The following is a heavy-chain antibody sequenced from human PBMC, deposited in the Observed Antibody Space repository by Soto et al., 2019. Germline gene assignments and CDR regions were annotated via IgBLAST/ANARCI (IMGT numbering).Heavy chain of an antibody. CDR3: ARHRRRDYYYDSSGYPDAFDI. D-gene: IGHD3-22*01. Sequence: QLQLQESGPGLVKPSETLSLTCTVSGGSISSSSYYWGWIRQPPGKGLEWIGSIYYSGSTYYNPSLKSRVTISVDTSKNQFSLKLSSVTAADTAVYYCARHRRRDYYYDSSGYPDAFDIWGQGTMVTVSS. V-gene: IGHV4-39*01. J-gene: IGHJ3*02. CDR2: IYYSGST. CDR1: GGSISSSSYY.